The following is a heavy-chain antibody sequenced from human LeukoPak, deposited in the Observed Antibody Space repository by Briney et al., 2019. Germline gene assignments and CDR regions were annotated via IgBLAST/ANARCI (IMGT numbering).Heavy chain of an antibody. D-gene: IGHD5-18*01. CDR2: IKQGGSEK. CDR1: GFTFSTYW. J-gene: IGHJ4*02. Sequence: GGSLRLSCAASGFTFSTYWMTWVRQAPGKGLEWVANIKQGGSEKYYVDSVKGRFTISIDNAKNSLYLQMNSLRAEETAVYYCARDREIDSYGPDYWGQGTLVTVSS. V-gene: IGHV3-7*01. CDR3: ARDREIDSYGPDY.